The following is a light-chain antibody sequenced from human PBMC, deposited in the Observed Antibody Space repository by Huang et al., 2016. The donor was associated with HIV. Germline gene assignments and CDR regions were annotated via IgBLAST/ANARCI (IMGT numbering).Light chain of an antibody. Sequence: DIQLTQSPSSLSASVGDRVTITCRANQAFGTYLAWYQQKPGKAPELLLNSSSTLRSGVPSRFSGGGSGTDFTLTITSLQPEDFASYSCQHLYTFGGGTKVEIK. CDR1: QAFGTY. CDR3: QHLYT. CDR2: SSS. V-gene: IGKV1-9*01. J-gene: IGKJ4*01.